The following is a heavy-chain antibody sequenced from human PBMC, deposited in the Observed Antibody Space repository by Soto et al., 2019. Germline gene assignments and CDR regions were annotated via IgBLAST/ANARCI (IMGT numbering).Heavy chain of an antibody. CDR1: GYTFTSYG. V-gene: IGHV1-18*01. CDR3: ARGGSSWYEGAFDI. Sequence: GASVKVSCKASGYTFTSYGISWVRQAPGQGLEWMGWNSAYNGNTNYAQKLQGRVTMTTDTSTSTAYMELRSLRSDDKAVYYCARGGSSWYEGAFDILGQGTMVTVSS. CDR2: NSAYNGNT. D-gene: IGHD6-13*01. J-gene: IGHJ3*02.